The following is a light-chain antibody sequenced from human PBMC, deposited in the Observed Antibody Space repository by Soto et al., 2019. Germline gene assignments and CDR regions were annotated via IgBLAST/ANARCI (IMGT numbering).Light chain of an antibody. Sequence: QSVLTQPPSASGTPGQRVTISCSGGSSNIGSNNVNWYQQVPGTAPKLLMYDNNQRPSGVPDRFSGSKSGTSASLAISGLQFEDEADYYCAAWDDSLNGWVFGGGTKLTVL. CDR3: AAWDDSLNGWV. CDR2: DNN. J-gene: IGLJ3*02. V-gene: IGLV1-44*01. CDR1: SSNIGSNN.